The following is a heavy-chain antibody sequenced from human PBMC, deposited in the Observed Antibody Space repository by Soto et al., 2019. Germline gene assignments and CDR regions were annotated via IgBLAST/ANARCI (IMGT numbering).Heavy chain of an antibody. CDR2: ISGSGGST. J-gene: IGHJ5*02. CDR3: ANHLGAANDVPLWLPGTNWFDP. CDR1: GFTFSSYA. D-gene: IGHD5-18*01. V-gene: IGHV3-23*01. Sequence: EVQLLESGGGLVQPGGSLRLSCAASGFTFSSYAMSWVRQAPGKGLEWVSAISGSGGSTYYADSVKGRFTISRDNSKNTLYLQMNSLRAEDTAVYYCANHLGAANDVPLWLPGTNWFDPWGQGTLVTVSS.